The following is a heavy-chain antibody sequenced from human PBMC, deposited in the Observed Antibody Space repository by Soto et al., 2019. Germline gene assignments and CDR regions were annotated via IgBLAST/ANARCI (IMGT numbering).Heavy chain of an antibody. D-gene: IGHD3-10*01. CDR2: IDYPGST. Sequence: QVQLQESGPGLVKPSETLSLTCTVSGGSISSYYWSWIRQPPGKGLEWIGYIDYPGSTNYNPSLKSRVTITVDTSKNQFSLKLTSVTAADTAVYYCARHGERSAYYFDYWGQGTLVTVSS. CDR1: GGSISSYY. CDR3: ARHGERSAYYFDY. J-gene: IGHJ4*02. V-gene: IGHV4-59*08.